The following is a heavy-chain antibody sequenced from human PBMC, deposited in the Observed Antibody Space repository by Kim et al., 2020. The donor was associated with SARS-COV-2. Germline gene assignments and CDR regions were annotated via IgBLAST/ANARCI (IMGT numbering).Heavy chain of an antibody. D-gene: IGHD3-22*01. Sequence: GGSLRLSCAASGFTFSSYAMSWVRQAPGKGLEWVSAISGSGGSTYYADSVKGRFTISRDNSKNTLYLQMNSLRAEDTAVYYCAKDWEAAYYDSSGYYYGHYFDYWGQGTLVTVS. V-gene: IGHV3-23*01. CDR3: AKDWEAAYYDSSGYYYGHYFDY. CDR2: ISGSGGST. CDR1: GFTFSSYA. J-gene: IGHJ4*02.